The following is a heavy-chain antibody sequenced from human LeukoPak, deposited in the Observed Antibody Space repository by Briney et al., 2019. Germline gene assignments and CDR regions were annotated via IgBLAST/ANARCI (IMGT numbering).Heavy chain of an antibody. CDR2: IYYSGSI. CDR3: ARQRASYYYYGMDV. V-gene: IGHV4-59*08. CDR1: GGSISSYY. Sequence: SETLSLTCTVSGGSISSYYWSWIRQPPGKGLEWIGYIYYSGSINYNPSLKSRVTISVDTSKNQFSLKLSSVTAADTAVYYCARQRASYYYYGMDVWGQGTTVTVSS. J-gene: IGHJ6*02.